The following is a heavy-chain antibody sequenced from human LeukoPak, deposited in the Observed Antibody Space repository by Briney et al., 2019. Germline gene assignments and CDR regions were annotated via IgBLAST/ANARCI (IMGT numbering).Heavy chain of an antibody. CDR2: ISYDGSNK. V-gene: IGHV3-30*03. Sequence: GGSLRLSCAASGFTFSSYGMHWVRQAPGKGLEWVAVISYDGSNKYYADSVEGRFAISRDTSKNTLFLQMNGLRAEDTAVYYCARGQPGVAAAGNLDYWGQGTLVTVSS. D-gene: IGHD6-13*01. CDR1: GFTFSSYG. CDR3: ARGQPGVAAAGNLDY. J-gene: IGHJ4*02.